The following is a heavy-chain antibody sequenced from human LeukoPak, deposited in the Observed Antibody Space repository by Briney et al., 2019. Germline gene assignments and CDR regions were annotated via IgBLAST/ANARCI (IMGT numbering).Heavy chain of an antibody. D-gene: IGHD3-22*01. V-gene: IGHV5-51*01. CDR2: IYPGDSGT. CDR3: ARRDYYDASATIAAFAR. CDR1: GYSFSNFK. J-gene: IGHJ4*02. Sequence: GESLKISCKGSGYSFSNFKICWVRQMPGKGLEWMGIIYPGDSGTRYSPSFQGQVPTSVDKPINPAYLQCSRPKASDTAMYYCARRDYYDASATIAAFARWRQGTLPSVSS.